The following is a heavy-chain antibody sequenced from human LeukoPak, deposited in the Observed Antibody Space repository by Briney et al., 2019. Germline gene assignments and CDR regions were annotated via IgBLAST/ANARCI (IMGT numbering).Heavy chain of an antibody. Sequence: SQTLSLTCAISGDSVSNNIVAWNWIRQSPSRGLEWLGRTYYRSKWYNDYAVSVKSRVIVNPDTSKNQFSLQVNSVTPEDTAVYYCARGFSYAFDYWGQGTLVTVSS. CDR2: TYYRSKWYN. CDR1: GDSVSNNIVA. V-gene: IGHV6-1*01. D-gene: IGHD2/OR15-2a*01. J-gene: IGHJ4*02. CDR3: ARGFSYAFDY.